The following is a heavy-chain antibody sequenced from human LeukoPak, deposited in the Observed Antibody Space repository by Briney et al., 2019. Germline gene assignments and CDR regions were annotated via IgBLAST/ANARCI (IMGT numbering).Heavy chain of an antibody. Sequence: ASVKVSCRTSGFTFTGYYVHWIRQAPGQGLEWIGRINPNSGETIYTERFQGRVTMTRDTSISTAYMELSSLRSDDTAVYYCARDLVGGIWSAGFWGQGSPVTVSS. CDR2: INPNSGET. CDR3: ARDLVGGIWSAGF. D-gene: IGHD3-3*01. J-gene: IGHJ4*02. V-gene: IGHV1-2*06. CDR1: GFTFTGYY.